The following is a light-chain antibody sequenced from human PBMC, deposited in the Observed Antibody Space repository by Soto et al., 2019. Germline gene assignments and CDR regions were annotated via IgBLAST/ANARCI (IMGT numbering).Light chain of an antibody. Sequence: EIVLTQSPGTLSLSPGERATLSCRASQSITTSYLAWYQKRPGQAPRLLIYGTSSRVTDIPDRFSGSGSGTDFTLTINRLEPEDFAVYYCQHYGSSRTFGQGTKVDIK. CDR3: QHYGSSRT. CDR1: QSITTSY. V-gene: IGKV3-20*01. CDR2: GTS. J-gene: IGKJ1*01.